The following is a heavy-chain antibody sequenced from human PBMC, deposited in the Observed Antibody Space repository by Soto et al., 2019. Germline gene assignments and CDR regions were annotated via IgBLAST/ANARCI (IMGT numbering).Heavy chain of an antibody. J-gene: IGHJ4*02. CDR1: GYTFTNYA. D-gene: IGHD6-6*01. CDR2: ITAYNGNT. CDR3: ATDFPGQLPDY. Sequence: QVQLVQSGAEVKKPGASVKVSCKASGYTFTNYAISWLRQAPGQGLEWMGWITAYNGNTNYAQKLQGRVTMTTDTSTSTAYMELRSLRSDDTAVYYCATDFPGQLPDYWGQGTLVTVSS. V-gene: IGHV1-18*01.